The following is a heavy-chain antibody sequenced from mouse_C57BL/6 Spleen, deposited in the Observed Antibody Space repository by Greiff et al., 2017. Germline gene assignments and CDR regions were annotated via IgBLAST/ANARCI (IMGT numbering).Heavy chain of an antibody. D-gene: IGHD1-1*01. V-gene: IGHV1-55*01. Sequence: QVQLQQPGAELVKPGASVKMSCKASGYTFTSYWITWVKQRPGQGLEWIGDIYPGSGSTNYNEKFTRKATLTVDTSSLSAYMQLSSRTSEDSAVYDSARSDTTVVADYWGQGTTLTVSS. CDR3: ARSDTTVVADY. CDR2: IYPGSGST. J-gene: IGHJ2*01. CDR1: GYTFTSYW.